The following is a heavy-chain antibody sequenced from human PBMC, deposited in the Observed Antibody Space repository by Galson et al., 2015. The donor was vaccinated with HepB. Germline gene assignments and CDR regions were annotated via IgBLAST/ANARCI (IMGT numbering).Heavy chain of an antibody. CDR3: ARDPPLGTPFDY. J-gene: IGHJ4*02. D-gene: IGHD7-27*01. CDR1: GFTFSNYN. Sequence: SLRLSCAASGFTFSNYNMNWVRQAPGRGLEWVSSISSSGSYIYYADSVKGRFTISRDNAKNSLYLQMNSLRAEDTAVYYCARDPPLGTPFDYWGQGTLVTDSS. V-gene: IGHV3-21*01. CDR2: ISSSGSYI.